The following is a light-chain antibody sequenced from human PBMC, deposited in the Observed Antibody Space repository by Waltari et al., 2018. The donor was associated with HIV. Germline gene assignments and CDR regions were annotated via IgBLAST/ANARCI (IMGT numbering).Light chain of an antibody. Sequence: QSELTQPPSTSGTPGQRVTISCSGTTSNIGSNYVSWYQRLPGTAPKVFIYRDNQRPSGVPARFSGSKSGTSASLAISGLRSEDEADYFCSVWDDTLSGPVFGGG. CDR2: RDN. CDR1: TSNIGSNY. V-gene: IGLV1-47*01. CDR3: SVWDDTLSGPV. J-gene: IGLJ3*02.